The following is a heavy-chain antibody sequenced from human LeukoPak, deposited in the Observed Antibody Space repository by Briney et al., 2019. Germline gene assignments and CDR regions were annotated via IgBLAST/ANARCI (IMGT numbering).Heavy chain of an antibody. CDR3: ARGDYGGDYFDY. CDR2: ISSGSTYT. V-gene: IGHV3-11*05. CDR1: GFTFSDHY. D-gene: IGHD4-23*01. Sequence: GGSLRLSCEVSGFTFSDHYMSWIRQAPGKRLEWVSYISSGSTYTNYADSVEGRFTISRDNAKNSLYLQMNSLRAEDMAVYYCARGDYGGDYFDYWGQGTLVTVSS. J-gene: IGHJ4*02.